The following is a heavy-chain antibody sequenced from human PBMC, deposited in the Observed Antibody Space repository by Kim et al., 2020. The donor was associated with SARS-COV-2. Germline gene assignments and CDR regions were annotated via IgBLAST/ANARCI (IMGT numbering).Heavy chain of an antibody. D-gene: IGHD3-22*01. CDR1: GGSISSGSYY. J-gene: IGHJ4*02. Sequence: SETLSLTCTVSGGSISSGSYYWSWIRQPAGKGLEWIGRIYTSGSTNYNPSLKSRVTISVDTSKNQFSLKLSSVTAADTAVYYCARAHHYYYDSSGFIDYWGQGTLVTVSS. CDR3: ARAHHYYYDSSGFIDY. V-gene: IGHV4-61*02. CDR2: IYTSGST.